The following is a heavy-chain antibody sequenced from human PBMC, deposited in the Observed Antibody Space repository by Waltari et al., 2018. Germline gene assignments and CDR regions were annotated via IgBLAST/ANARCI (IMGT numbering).Heavy chain of an antibody. Sequence: QVQLQQWGAGLLKPSETLSLTCAVYGGSFSGYYWSWIRQPPGKGLEWIGEINHSGSPNYNPSLKSRVTISVDTSKNQFSLKLSSVTAADTAVYYCARRRGYNYYYYGMDVWGQGTTVTVSS. V-gene: IGHV4-34*01. CDR2: INHSGSP. J-gene: IGHJ6*02. CDR1: GGSFSGYY. D-gene: IGHD5-12*01. CDR3: ARRRGYNYYYYGMDV.